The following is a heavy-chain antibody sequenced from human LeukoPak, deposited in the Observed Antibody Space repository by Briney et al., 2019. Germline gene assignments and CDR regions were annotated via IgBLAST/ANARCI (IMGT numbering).Heavy chain of an antibody. CDR2: ISGSAGSR. V-gene: IGHV3-23*01. D-gene: IGHD3-3*01. CDR3: AKDLLGSGYPFDY. CDR1: GFIFSSYG. Sequence: GGSLRLSCAASGFIFSSYGMTWVRQAPGKGLEWVSGISGSAGSRNYADSVKGRFTISRDNSKNTLYLQMNSLRAEDTAVYYCAKDLLGSGYPFDYWGQGTLVTVSS. J-gene: IGHJ4*02.